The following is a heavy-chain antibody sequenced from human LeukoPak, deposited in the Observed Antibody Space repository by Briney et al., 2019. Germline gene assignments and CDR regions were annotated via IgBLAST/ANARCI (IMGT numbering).Heavy chain of an antibody. D-gene: IGHD3-10*01. CDR2: ISYDGSNK. Sequence: GGSLRLSCAASGFTFSSYAMSWVRQAPGKGLEWVAVISYDGSNKYYADSVKGRFTISRDNSKNTLYLQMNSLRAEDTAVYYCARGEFDFDYWGQGTLVTVSS. J-gene: IGHJ4*02. V-gene: IGHV3-30*03. CDR1: GFTFSSYA. CDR3: ARGEFDFDY.